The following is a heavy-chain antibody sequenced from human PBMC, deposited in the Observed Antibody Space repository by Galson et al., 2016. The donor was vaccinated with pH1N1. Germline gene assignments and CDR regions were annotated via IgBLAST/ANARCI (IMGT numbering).Heavy chain of an antibody. CDR2: IYWDDDK. J-gene: IGHJ5*02. CDR3: AHSTSYGELGFLWFDP. D-gene: IGHD4-17*01. CDR1: GFSLSTSGVG. Sequence: PALVKPTQTLTLTCTFSGFSLSTSGVGVGWIRQPPGKALEWLALIYWDDDKRYSPSLKSRLTITKDTSKNQVVLTMTNMDPVEAATYYCAHSTSYGELGFLWFDPWGQGTLVTVSS. V-gene: IGHV2-5*02.